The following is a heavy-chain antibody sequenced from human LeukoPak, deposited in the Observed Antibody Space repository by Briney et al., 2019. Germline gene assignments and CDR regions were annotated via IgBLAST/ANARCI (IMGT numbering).Heavy chain of an antibody. Sequence: GGSLRLSCAASGFTFSNYGMLWVLQAPGKGLECVAFIWFDGSNKHYADSVQGRFTFSRDNSNNTLYLQMNSLRAEDTAVYYCARDVKRGYGDYIDYWGQGTLVTVSS. D-gene: IGHD4-17*01. CDR2: IWFDGSNK. J-gene: IGHJ4*02. CDR3: ARDVKRGYGDYIDY. V-gene: IGHV3-33*01. CDR1: GFTFSNYG.